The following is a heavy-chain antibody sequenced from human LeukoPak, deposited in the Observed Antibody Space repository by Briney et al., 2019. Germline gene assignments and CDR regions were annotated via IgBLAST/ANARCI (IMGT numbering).Heavy chain of an antibody. Sequence: GGSLRLSCAASGFTFSGYAMTWVRQAPGKGLEWVSYISSSSSTIYYADSVKGRFTISRDNAKNSLYLQMNSLRAEDTAVYYCASAYSGYDPDYYMDVWGKGTTVTVSS. CDR2: ISSSSSTI. V-gene: IGHV3-48*01. J-gene: IGHJ6*03. CDR1: GFTFSGYA. CDR3: ASAYSGYDPDYYMDV. D-gene: IGHD5-12*01.